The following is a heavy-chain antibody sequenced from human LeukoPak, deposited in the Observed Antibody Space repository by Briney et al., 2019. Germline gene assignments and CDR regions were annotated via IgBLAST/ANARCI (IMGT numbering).Heavy chain of an antibody. CDR3: ARELPFDY. D-gene: IGHD2-15*01. J-gene: IGHJ4*02. Sequence: GGSLRLSCAASGFTFSSYGMHWVRQAPGKGLEWVAVISYDGSNKYYADSVKGRFTISRDNAKNTLYLQMNSLRAEDTAVYYCARELPFDYWGQGTLVTVSS. V-gene: IGHV3-30*03. CDR2: ISYDGSNK. CDR1: GFTFSSYG.